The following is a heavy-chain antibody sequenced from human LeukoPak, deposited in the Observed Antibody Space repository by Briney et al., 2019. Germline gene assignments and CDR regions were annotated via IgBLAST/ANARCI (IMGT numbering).Heavy chain of an antibody. D-gene: IGHD2-8*01. CDR3: AKQSYARSLGE. CDR2: TNSGGTST. V-gene: IGHV3-23*01. CDR1: GFPFSDFS. Sequence: PGGSLRLSCATSGFPFSDFSMSWVRQAPGKGLEGISTTNSGGTSTYYAESVKRRFTISRDNSKNTLYLQMSSLRVEDTAVYYCAKQSYARSLGEGGPGTLVSVSS. J-gene: IGHJ4*02.